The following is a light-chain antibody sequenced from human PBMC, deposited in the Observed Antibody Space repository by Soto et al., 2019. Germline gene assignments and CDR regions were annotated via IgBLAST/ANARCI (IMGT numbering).Light chain of an antibody. J-gene: IGLJ1*01. Sequence: QSALTQPASVSGSPVQSITISCTGTSSDVGGYNYVSWYQHHPGKAPKLIIYDVSNRPSGVSIRFPGSKSDNTASLTISGLQPEDEADYHCSSYTTSNTRQIVFGTGTKLTVL. CDR1: SSDVGGYNY. CDR2: DVS. V-gene: IGLV2-14*03. CDR3: SSYTTSNTRQIV.